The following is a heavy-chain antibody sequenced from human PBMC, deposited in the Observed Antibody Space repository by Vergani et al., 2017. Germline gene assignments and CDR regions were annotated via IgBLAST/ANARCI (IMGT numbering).Heavy chain of an antibody. CDR3: AKDAEWLVPWYFDL. CDR1: GFTVSSNY. J-gene: IGHJ2*01. D-gene: IGHD6-19*01. Sequence: EVQLVESGGGLVQPGGSLRLSCAASGFTVSSNYMSWVRQAPGKGLEWVSVIYSGGSTYYADSVKGRFTISRHNSKNTLYLQMNSLRAEDTAVYYCAKDAEWLVPWYFDLWGRGTLVTVSS. V-gene: IGHV3-53*04. CDR2: IYSGGST.